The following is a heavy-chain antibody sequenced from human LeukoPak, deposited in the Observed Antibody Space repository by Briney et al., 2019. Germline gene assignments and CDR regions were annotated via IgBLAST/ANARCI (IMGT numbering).Heavy chain of an antibody. CDR2: IIPIFGTA. CDR1: GGTFSSYA. CDR3: ARPKRIVVVPAAYHDAFDI. Sequence: ASVKVSCKASGGTFSSYAISWVRQAPGQGLEWMGGIIPIFGTANYAQKFQGRVTITADESTSTAYMELSRLRSDDTAVYYCARPKRIVVVPAAYHDAFDIWGQGTMVTVSS. V-gene: IGHV1-69*13. J-gene: IGHJ3*02. D-gene: IGHD2-2*01.